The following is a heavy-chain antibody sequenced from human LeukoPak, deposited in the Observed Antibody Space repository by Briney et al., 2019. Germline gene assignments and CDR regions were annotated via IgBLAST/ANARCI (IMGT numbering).Heavy chain of an antibody. J-gene: IGHJ4*02. D-gene: IGHD3-22*01. CDR2: INHSGST. Sequence: TSETLSLTCAVYGGSFSGYYWSWIRQPPGKGLEWIGEINHSGSTNYSPSLKSRVTISVDTSKNQFSLKLSSVTAADTAVYYCARGDPPVYDSSGSTFDYWGQGTLVTVSS. CDR1: GGSFSGYY. CDR3: ARGDPPVYDSSGSTFDY. V-gene: IGHV4-34*01.